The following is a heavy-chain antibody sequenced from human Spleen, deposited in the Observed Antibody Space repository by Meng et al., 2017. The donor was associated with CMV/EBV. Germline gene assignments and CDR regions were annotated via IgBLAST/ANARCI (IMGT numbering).Heavy chain of an antibody. D-gene: IGHD2-21*01. CDR3: TTFLASRNADSVVVLDDY. J-gene: IGHJ4*02. CDR2: MSGGTT. V-gene: IGHV3-38-3*01. CDR1: GFTVSSNE. Sequence: GESLKISCAASGFTVSSNEMSWVRQAPGKGLEWVSCMSGGTTYYADSRKGRFTISRDSSKNTLYLQMNSLRTEDTTVYYCTTFLASRNADSVVVLDDYWGRGTLVTVSS.